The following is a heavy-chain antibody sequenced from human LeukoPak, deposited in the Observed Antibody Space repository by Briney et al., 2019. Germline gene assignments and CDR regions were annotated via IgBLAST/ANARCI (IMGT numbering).Heavy chain of an antibody. V-gene: IGHV1-69*06. CDR2: IIPIFGTA. CDR1: GGTFSSYA. CDR3: ARLLFSRNGRRYGSGSYYLYYYYYMDV. D-gene: IGHD3-10*01. Sequence: GASVKVSCKASGGTFSSYAISWVRQAPGQGLEWMGGIIPIFGTANYAQKFQGRVTITADKSTSTAYMELSSLRSEDTAVYYCARLLFSRNGRRYGSGSYYLYYYYYMDVWGKGTTVTISS. J-gene: IGHJ6*03.